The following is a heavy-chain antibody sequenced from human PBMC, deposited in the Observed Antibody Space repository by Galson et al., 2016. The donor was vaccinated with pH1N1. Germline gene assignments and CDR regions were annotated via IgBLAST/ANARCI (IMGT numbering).Heavy chain of an antibody. CDR1: GGTFSNYA. J-gene: IGHJ6*02. CDR3: ARTENVYDILTGSGSYYGMDV. CDR2: IIPMYGRT. V-gene: IGHV1-69*06. D-gene: IGHD3-9*01. Sequence: SVKVSCKASGGTFSNYAISWVRQAPGQGLEWMGGIIPMYGRTDYAQKFQGTVTITADKSTSTAYMELSRVRLEDTAVYYCARTENVYDILTGSGSYYGMDVWGQGTAATVSS.